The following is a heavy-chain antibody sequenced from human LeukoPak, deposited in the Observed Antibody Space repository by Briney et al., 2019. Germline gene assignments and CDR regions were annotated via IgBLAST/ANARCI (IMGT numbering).Heavy chain of an antibody. D-gene: IGHD6-19*01. CDR3: AYAALGSGWIVY. Sequence: GGSLRLPCAASGFTFDDYAMHWVRQAPRKGLEWVSGISWNSGSIGYADSVKGRFTISRDNAKNSLYLQMNSLRAEDTALYYCAYAALGSGWIVYWGQGTLVTVSS. CDR1: GFTFDDYA. CDR2: ISWNSGSI. V-gene: IGHV3-9*01. J-gene: IGHJ4*02.